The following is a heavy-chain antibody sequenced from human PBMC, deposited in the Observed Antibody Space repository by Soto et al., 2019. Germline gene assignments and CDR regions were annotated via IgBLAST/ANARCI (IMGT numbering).Heavy chain of an antibody. CDR1: GGSISSGGYS. CDR3: ARDRRSYSSDGSGLDF. CDR2: TYHTGTA. Sequence: SETLSLTCAVSGGSISSGGYSWTWIRQPPGKGLEWVGHTYHTGTAYYSPSLKSRVTISVDTSKNQFSLKLTSATAADTAVYYCARDRRSYSSDGSGLDFWGQGTLVTVS. V-gene: IGHV4-30-2*01. J-gene: IGHJ4*02. D-gene: IGHD3-3*01.